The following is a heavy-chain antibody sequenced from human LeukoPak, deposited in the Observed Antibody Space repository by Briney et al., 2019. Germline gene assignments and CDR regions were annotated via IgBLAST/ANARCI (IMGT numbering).Heavy chain of an antibody. CDR2: IRGSGDRT. CDR3: AKDSKIVGATFRSYHYMDV. Sequence: GGSLRLSCAASGFTFSSYAMSWVRQAPGKGLEWVSAIRGSGDRTHYADSVKGRFTISRDNSKNTLYLQMNSLRAEDTAVYYCAKDSKIVGATFRSYHYMDVWGKGTAVTVSS. CDR1: GFTFSSYA. J-gene: IGHJ6*03. V-gene: IGHV3-23*01. D-gene: IGHD1-26*01.